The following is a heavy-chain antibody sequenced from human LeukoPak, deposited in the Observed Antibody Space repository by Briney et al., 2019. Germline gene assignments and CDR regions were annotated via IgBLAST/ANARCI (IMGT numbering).Heavy chain of an antibody. V-gene: IGHV3-30*03. CDR3: ARDRQLAFKDPFDY. D-gene: IGHD6-13*01. CDR2: ISYDGSNK. Sequence: PGGSLRLSCAASGFTFSSYGMHWVRQAPGKGLEWVAVISYDGSNKYYADSVKGRFTISRDNSKNTLYLQMNSLRAEDTAVYYCARDRQLAFKDPFDYWGQGTLVTVSS. J-gene: IGHJ4*02. CDR1: GFTFSSYG.